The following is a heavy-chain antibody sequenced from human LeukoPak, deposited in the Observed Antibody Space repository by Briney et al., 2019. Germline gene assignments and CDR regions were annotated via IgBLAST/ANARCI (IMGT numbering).Heavy chain of an antibody. J-gene: IGHJ4*02. D-gene: IGHD2-2*01. CDR1: GYSISSGYY. Sequence: SETLSLTCAVSGYSISSGYYWGWIRQPPGKGLEWIGNIYHSGSFYSNPSLKSRVTISVDTSKNQFSLKLSSVTAADTAVYYCARVTTSSAMEDYFDYWGQGTLVTVSS. CDR2: IYHSGSF. CDR3: ARVTTSSAMEDYFDY. V-gene: IGHV4-38-2*01.